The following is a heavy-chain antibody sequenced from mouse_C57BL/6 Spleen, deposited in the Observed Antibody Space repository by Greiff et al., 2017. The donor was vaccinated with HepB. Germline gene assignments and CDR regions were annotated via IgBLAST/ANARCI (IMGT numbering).Heavy chain of an antibody. D-gene: IGHD1-1*01. J-gene: IGHJ4*01. CDR1: GFTFSDYG. Sequence: EVKLVESGGGLVKPGGSLKLSCAASGFTFSDYGMHWVRQAPEKGLEWVAYISSGSSTIYYADTVKGRFTISRDNAKNTLFLQMTSLRSEDTAMYYGARPTTVVADYYAMDYWGQGTSVTVSS. V-gene: IGHV5-17*01. CDR2: ISSGSSTI. CDR3: ARPTTVVADYYAMDY.